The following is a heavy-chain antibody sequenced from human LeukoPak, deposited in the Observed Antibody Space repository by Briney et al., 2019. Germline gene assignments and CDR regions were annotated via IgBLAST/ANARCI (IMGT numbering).Heavy chain of an antibody. Sequence: GGSLRLSCAASGFTFSSYAMSWVRQAPGKGLEWVSAISGSGSSTYYADSVKGRFTISRDNSKNTLYLQMNSLRAEDTAVYYCAKFRALSSGTWDYWGQGTLVTVSS. CDR1: GFTFSSYA. J-gene: IGHJ4*02. V-gene: IGHV3-23*01. CDR2: ISGSGSST. CDR3: AKFRALSSGTWDY. D-gene: IGHD6-19*01.